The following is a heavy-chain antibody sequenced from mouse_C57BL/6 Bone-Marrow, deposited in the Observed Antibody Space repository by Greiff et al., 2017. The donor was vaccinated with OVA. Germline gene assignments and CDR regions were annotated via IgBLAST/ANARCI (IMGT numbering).Heavy chain of an antibody. Sequence: EVQRVESGPGLVKPSQSLSLTCSVTGYSITSGYYWNWIRQFPGNKLEWMGYISYDGSNNYNPSLKNRISITRDTSKNQCFLKLNSVTTEDTATYYCARGRQPDYWGQGTTLTVSS. CDR2: ISYDGSN. CDR1: GYSITSGYY. CDR3: ARGRQPDY. D-gene: IGHD3-2*01. V-gene: IGHV3-6*01. J-gene: IGHJ2*01.